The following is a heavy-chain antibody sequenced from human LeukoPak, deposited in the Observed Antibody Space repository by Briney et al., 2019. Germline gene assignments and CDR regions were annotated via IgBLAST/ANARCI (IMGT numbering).Heavy chain of an antibody. D-gene: IGHD4-17*01. Sequence: SVKVSCKASGGTFSSYAISWVRQAPGQGLEWMGRIIPIFGTADYAQKFQGRVTITTDESTSTAYMELSSLRSEDTAVYYCAGNYGDESRAFDIWGQGTTVTVSS. CDR1: GGTFSSYA. V-gene: IGHV1-69*05. CDR3: AGNYGDESRAFDI. J-gene: IGHJ3*02. CDR2: IIPIFGTA.